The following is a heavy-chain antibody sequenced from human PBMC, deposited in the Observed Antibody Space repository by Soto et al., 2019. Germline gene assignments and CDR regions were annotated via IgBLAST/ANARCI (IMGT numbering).Heavy chain of an antibody. CDR3: ARMQNCSGGSCYSLFDDHYYGMDV. D-gene: IGHD2-15*01. J-gene: IGHJ6*02. V-gene: IGHV5-10-1*01. Sequence: GESLKISCKGSGYSFTSYWISWVRQMPGKGLEWMGRIDPSDSYTNYSPSFQGHVTISADKSISTAYLQWSSLKASDTAMYYCARMQNCSGGSCYSLFDDHYYGMDVWGQGTTVTVSS. CDR2: IDPSDSYT. CDR1: GYSFTSYW.